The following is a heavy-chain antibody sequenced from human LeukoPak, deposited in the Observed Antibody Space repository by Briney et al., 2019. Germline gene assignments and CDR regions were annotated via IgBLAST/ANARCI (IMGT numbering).Heavy chain of an antibody. CDR1: GFTFSSYA. CDR3: ARGGYDTERDDWFDP. J-gene: IGHJ5*02. CDR2: ISGSGGST. Sequence: PGGSLRLSCAASGFTFSSYAMSWVRQAPGKGLEWVSAISGSGGSTYYADSVKGRFTISRDNSKNTLYLQMNSLRAEDTAVYYCARGGYDTERDDWFDPWGQGTLVTVSS. D-gene: IGHD3-22*01. V-gene: IGHV3-23*01.